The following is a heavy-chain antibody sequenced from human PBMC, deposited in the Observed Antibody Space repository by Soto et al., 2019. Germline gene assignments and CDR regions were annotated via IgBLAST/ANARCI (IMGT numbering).Heavy chain of an antibody. CDR1: GYIFNYYG. D-gene: IGHD2-2*03. V-gene: IGHV1-18*04. CDR3: ARVDVAVVPAAMYYFDS. CDR2: INVYNGDI. Sequence: QVQLLQSGAEVQKPGASVKVSCKASGYIFNYYGISWVRQAPGQGLEWMGWINVYNGDIKFAEKFQDRVTMTTDTSTTTAYMGLRSLRSDDTAVYYCARVDVAVVPAAMYYFDSWGQGTLVTVSS. J-gene: IGHJ4*02.